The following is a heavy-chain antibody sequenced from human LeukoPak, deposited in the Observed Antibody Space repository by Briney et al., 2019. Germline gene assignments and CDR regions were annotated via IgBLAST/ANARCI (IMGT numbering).Heavy chain of an antibody. CDR3: ARGLTRSNYYYYGMDV. D-gene: IGHD1-14*01. J-gene: IGHJ6*02. CDR1: GGSFSGYY. V-gene: IGHV4-34*01. CDR2: INHSGST. Sequence: PSETLSLTCAVYGGSFSGYYWSWIRQPPGKGLEWIGEINHSGSTNYNPSLKSRVTISVDTSKNQFSLKLSSVTAADTAVYCCARGLTRSNYYYYGMDVWGQGTTVTVSS.